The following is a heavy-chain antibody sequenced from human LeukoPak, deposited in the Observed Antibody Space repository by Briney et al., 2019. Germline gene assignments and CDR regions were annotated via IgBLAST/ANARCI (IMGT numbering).Heavy chain of an antibody. CDR1: GFTFSSYW. D-gene: IGHD2-15*01. Sequence: GGSLRLSCAASGFTFSSYWMHWVRQAPGKGLVWVPRINSDGSSTSYADSVKGRFTISRDNAKNTLYLQMNSLRAEDTAVYYCARSRLGYCSGGSCYSFSFDPWGQGTLVTVSS. J-gene: IGHJ5*02. V-gene: IGHV3-74*01. CDR2: INSDGSST. CDR3: ARSRLGYCSGGSCYSFSFDP.